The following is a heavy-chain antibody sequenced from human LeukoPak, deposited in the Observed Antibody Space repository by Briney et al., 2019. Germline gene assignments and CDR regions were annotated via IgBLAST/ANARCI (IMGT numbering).Heavy chain of an antibody. CDR1: GYTFTSYY. J-gene: IGHJ5*02. D-gene: IGHD4-17*01. V-gene: IGHV1-46*01. Sequence: ASVKVSCKASGYTFTSYYMHWVRQAPGQGLEWMGIINPSGGSTSYAQMFQGRVTMTTDTSTSTAYMELRSLRSDDTAVYYCARVQRTVTTIDPWGQGTLVTVSS. CDR2: INPSGGST. CDR3: ARVQRTVTTIDP.